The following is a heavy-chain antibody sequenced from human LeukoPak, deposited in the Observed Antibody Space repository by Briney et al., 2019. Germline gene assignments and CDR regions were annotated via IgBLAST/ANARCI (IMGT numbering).Heavy chain of an antibody. CDR2: ISSSGSTI. V-gene: IGHV3-48*04. D-gene: IGHD3-10*02. Sequence: GGSLRLSCAGSGFTFSSYSMNWVRQAPGKGLEWVSYISSSGSTIYYADSVKGRFTISRDNAKNSLYLQMNSLKAEDTAVYYCAELGITMIGGVWGKGTTVTISS. J-gene: IGHJ6*04. CDR1: GFTFSSYS. CDR3: AELGITMIGGV.